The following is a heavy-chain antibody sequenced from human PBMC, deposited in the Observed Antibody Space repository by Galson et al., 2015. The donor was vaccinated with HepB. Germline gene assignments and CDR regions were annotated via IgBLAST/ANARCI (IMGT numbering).Heavy chain of an antibody. V-gene: IGHV1-46*01. CDR1: GYTFTSYY. Sequence: SVKVSCKASGYTFTSYYMHWVRQAPGQGLEWMGIINPSGGSTSYAQKFQGRVTMTRDTSTSTVYMELSSLRSEDTAVYYCARDSTIRKVAATFDYWGQGTLVTVSS. CDR3: ARDSTIRKVAATFDY. CDR2: INPSGGST. J-gene: IGHJ4*02. D-gene: IGHD2-15*01.